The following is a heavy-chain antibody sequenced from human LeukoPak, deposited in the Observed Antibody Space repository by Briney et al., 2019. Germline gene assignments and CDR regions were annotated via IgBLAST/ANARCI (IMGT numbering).Heavy chain of an antibody. CDR2: INKDGGEK. CDR3: ARDKVVGATYFDY. V-gene: IGHV3-7*01. D-gene: IGHD1-26*01. J-gene: IGHJ4*02. CDR1: GFTFSSYW. Sequence: GGSLRLSCAASGFTFSSYWMSWVRQAPGKGLEWVANINKDGGEKYYVDSVEGRFTISRDNAKNSLYLQMNSLRAEDTAVYYCARDKVVGATYFDYWGQGTLVTVSS.